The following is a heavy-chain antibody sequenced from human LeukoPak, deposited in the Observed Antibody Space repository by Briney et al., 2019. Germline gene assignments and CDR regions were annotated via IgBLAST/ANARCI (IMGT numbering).Heavy chain of an antibody. CDR3: ARHYGDYGNAYYFDY. CDR1: GGSISSYY. D-gene: IGHD4-17*01. CDR2: IYYSGST. J-gene: IGHJ4*02. Sequence: SETLSLTCTVSGGSISSYYWSWIRQPPGKGLEWIGYIYYSGSTNYNPSLKSRVTISVDTSKNQFSLKLSSVTAADTAVYYCARHYGDYGNAYYFDYWGQGTLVTVSS. V-gene: IGHV4-59*01.